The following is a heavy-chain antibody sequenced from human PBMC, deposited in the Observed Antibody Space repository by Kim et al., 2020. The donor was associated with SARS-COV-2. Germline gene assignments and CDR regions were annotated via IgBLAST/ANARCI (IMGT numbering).Heavy chain of an antibody. D-gene: IGHD2-15*01. V-gene: IGHV4-4*02. J-gene: IGHJ4*02. CDR3: ARDCSGGSCYQGLDY. Sequence: PSRKSRVTISVDKSKNQFSLKLSSVTAADTAVYYCARDCSGGSCYQGLDYWGQGTLVTVSS.